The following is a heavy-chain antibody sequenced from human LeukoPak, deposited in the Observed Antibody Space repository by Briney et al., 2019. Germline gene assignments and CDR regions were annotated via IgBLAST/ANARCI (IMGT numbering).Heavy chain of an antibody. CDR3: ARDGKAVATDY. V-gene: IGHV3-21*01. D-gene: IGHD6-19*01. Sequence: GGSLRLSCAASGFTFSSYSMNWVRQAPGKGLEWVSSISSSSYIYYADSVKGRFTISRDNAKNSLYLQMNSLRAEDTAVYYCARDGKAVATDYWGQGTLVTVSS. CDR1: GFTFSSYS. J-gene: IGHJ4*02. CDR2: ISSSSYI.